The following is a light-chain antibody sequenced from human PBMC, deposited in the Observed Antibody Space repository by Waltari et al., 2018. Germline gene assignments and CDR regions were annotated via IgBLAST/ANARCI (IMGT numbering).Light chain of an antibody. CDR1: SSAVGRYNF. CDR2: EGS. CDR3: CSYAGSSTWV. V-gene: IGLV2-23*01. J-gene: IGLJ3*02. Sequence: QSALTPPASVSGSPGQSITISCTETSSAVGRYNFVSWYQQHPGKVPKPMIYEGSKRPSGVSNRFSGSKSGNTASLTISGLQAEDEADYYCCSYAGSSTWVFGGGTKLTVL.